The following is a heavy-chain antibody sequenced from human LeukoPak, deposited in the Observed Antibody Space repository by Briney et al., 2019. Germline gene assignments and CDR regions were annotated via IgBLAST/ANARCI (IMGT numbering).Heavy chain of an antibody. CDR2: IYHSGST. Sequence: SETLSLTCTVSGGSISSGGYYWSWIRQPPGKGLEWIGYIYHSGSTYYNPSLKSRVTISVDRSKNQFSLKLSSVTAADTAVYYCARSSRNINFDYWGQGTLVTVSS. D-gene: IGHD1-14*01. J-gene: IGHJ4*02. CDR1: GGSISSGGYY. CDR3: ARSSRNINFDY. V-gene: IGHV4-30-2*01.